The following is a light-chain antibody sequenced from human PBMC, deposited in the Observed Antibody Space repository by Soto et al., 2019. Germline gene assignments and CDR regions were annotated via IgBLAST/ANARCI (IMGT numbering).Light chain of an antibody. CDR2: ASS. J-gene: IGKJ4*01. CDR1: QSVGSA. V-gene: IGKV3-15*01. CDR3: QQYKNWPPLT. Sequence: EIVITQSPATLSVSPGETATLSCRASQSVGSAVAWYQHKPGQAPRLVIVASSIRATGVPGRFSGGGSGTEFTLTISSLQSEDFAIYYCQQYKNWPPLTFGGGTTVEIK.